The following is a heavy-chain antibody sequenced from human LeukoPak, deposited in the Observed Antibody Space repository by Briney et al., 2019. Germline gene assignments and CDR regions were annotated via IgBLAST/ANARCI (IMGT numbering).Heavy chain of an antibody. V-gene: IGHV3-9*01. D-gene: IGHD3-22*01. CDR3: AKSPLPDSSGYYTLWD. J-gene: IGHJ4*02. Sequence: GGSLRLSCAASGFTFDDYAMHWVRQAPGKGLEWVSGISWNSGSIGYADSVKGRFTISRDNAKNSLYLQMNSLRAEDTDLYYCAKSPLPDSSGYYTLWDWGQGTLVTVSS. CDR2: ISWNSGSI. CDR1: GFTFDDYA.